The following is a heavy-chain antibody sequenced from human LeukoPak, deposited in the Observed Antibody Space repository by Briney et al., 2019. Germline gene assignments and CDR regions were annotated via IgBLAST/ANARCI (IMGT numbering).Heavy chain of an antibody. Sequence: SETLSLTCAVYGGSFSGYYWSWIRQPPGKGLEWIGEINHSGSTNYNPSLKSRVTKSVDTSKNQFSLKLSSVTAADTAVYYCASLTARHNYYYYYMDVWGKGTTVTVSS. CDR3: ASLTARHNYYYYYMDV. J-gene: IGHJ6*03. D-gene: IGHD6-6*01. V-gene: IGHV4-34*01. CDR2: INHSGST. CDR1: GGSFSGYY.